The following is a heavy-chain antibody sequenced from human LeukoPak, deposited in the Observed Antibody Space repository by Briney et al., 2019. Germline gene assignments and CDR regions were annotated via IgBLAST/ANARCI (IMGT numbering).Heavy chain of an antibody. CDR2: ISSSSSTI. V-gene: IGHV3-48*01. D-gene: IGHD3-22*01. J-gene: IGHJ4*02. CDR1: GFTFSSYS. CDR3: ARLRPPSSGYYYAFDY. Sequence: PGGSLRLSCAASGFTFSSYSMNWVRQAPGKGLEWVSYISSSSSTIYYADSVEGRFTISRDNAKNSLYLQMNSLRAEETAVYYCARLRPPSSGYYYAFDYWGQGTLVTVSS.